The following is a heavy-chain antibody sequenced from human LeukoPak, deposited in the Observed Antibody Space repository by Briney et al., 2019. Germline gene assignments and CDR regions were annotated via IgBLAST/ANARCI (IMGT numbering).Heavy chain of an antibody. J-gene: IGHJ4*02. D-gene: IGHD3-22*01. V-gene: IGHV3-30*18. CDR2: ISYDGSNR. CDR1: GFTFSSYG. Sequence: GGSLRLSCAASGFTFSSYGMHWVRQAPGKGLEWVAVISYDGSNRYYADSVKGRFTISRDNSKNTLYLQMSSLRAEDTAVYYCAKDLSYYDSSGYADYWGQGTLVTVSS. CDR3: AKDLSYYDSSGYADY.